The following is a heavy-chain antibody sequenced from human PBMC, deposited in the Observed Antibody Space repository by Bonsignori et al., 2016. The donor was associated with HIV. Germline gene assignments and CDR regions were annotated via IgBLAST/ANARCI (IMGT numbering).Heavy chain of an antibody. CDR3: AEDRWRLLVTGGSSW. J-gene: IGHJ4*02. Sequence: PGKGLEWVSRFSWNSGSIGYADSVKGRFTISRDTAKSSLYLQMSSLRAEDTALYNCAEDRWRLLVTGGSSWWGQGTLVTVSS. D-gene: IGHD2-21*01. V-gene: IGHV3-9*01. CDR2: FSWNSGSI.